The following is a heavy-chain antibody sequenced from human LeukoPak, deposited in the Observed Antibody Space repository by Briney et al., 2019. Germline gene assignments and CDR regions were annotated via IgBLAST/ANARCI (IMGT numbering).Heavy chain of an antibody. CDR3: ARPARAVAGTVDY. D-gene: IGHD6-19*01. CDR1: GYSISSGYY. J-gene: IGHJ4*02. V-gene: IGHV4-38-2*01. Sequence: PSETLSLTCAVSGYSISSGYYWSWIRQPPGKGLEWFGSIYHSASTYYNPSLKSRVTISVDTSKNQFSLKLSSVTAADTAVYYCARPARAVAGTVDYWGQGTLVTVSS. CDR2: IYHSAST.